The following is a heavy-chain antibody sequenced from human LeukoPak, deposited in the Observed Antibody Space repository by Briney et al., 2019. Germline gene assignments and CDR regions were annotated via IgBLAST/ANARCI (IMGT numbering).Heavy chain of an antibody. J-gene: IGHJ4*02. V-gene: IGHV1-18*01. CDR2: IGAYNGNT. Sequence: ASVKVSCKASGYTFTSYGISWVRQAPGQGLEWMGWIGAYNGNTNYAQKLQGRVTMTTDTSTSTACMELRSLRSDDTAVYYCARARGGYCSSTSCYYFDYWGQGTLVTVSS. D-gene: IGHD2-2*01. CDR3: ARARGGYCSSTSCYYFDY. CDR1: GYTFTSYG.